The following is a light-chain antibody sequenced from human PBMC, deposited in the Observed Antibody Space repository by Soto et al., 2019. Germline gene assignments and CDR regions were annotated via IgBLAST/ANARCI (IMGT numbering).Light chain of an antibody. CDR2: GAS. V-gene: IGKV3-15*01. J-gene: IGKJ2*01. CDR1: QSISIT. CDR3: HQYSNPPHT. Sequence: EIVMTQSPATLSVSPGERATLSCRASQSISITLAWYQQKPGQAPRLLIYGASTRATDIPARFSGSGSGTEFTLTISGLQSEDFAVYYCHQYSNPPHTFGQGTKLEIK.